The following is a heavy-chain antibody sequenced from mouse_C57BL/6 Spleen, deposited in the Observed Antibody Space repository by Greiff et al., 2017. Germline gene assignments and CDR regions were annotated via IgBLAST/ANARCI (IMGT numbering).Heavy chain of an antibody. CDR3: ASGSLGYYGSSTGFDY. CDR1: GYSITSGYY. V-gene: IGHV3-6*01. CDR2: ISYDGSN. D-gene: IGHD1-1*01. Sequence: EVQLQESGPGLVKPSQSLSLTCSVTGYSITSGYYWNWIRQFPGNKLEWMGYISYDGSNNYNPSLKNRISITRDTSKNQFFLKLNSVTTEDTATYYCASGSLGYYGSSTGFDYWGQGTTLTVSS. J-gene: IGHJ2*01.